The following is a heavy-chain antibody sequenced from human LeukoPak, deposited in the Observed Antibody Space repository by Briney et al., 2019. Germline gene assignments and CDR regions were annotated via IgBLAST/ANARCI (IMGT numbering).Heavy chain of an antibody. CDR2: INTSGNI. D-gene: IGHD2-8*01. CDR1: GGSISGDY. Sequence: SETLSLTCTVSGGSISGDYWSWIRQPAGKGLEWIGRINTSGNINYNPSLKSRVTMSLDTSKNQFSLNLRSVTAADTAVYYCARGCAYMDVWGKGTTVTVSS. CDR3: ARGCAYMDV. J-gene: IGHJ6*03. V-gene: IGHV4-4*07.